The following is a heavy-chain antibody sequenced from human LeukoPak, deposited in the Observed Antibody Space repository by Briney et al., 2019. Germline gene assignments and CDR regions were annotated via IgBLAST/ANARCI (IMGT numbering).Heavy chain of an antibody. V-gene: IGHV3-21*01. CDR1: GFSFSSFS. J-gene: IGHJ4*02. CDR3: ARDLGYSSGPNY. CDR2: ISGGSSFT. D-gene: IGHD6-19*01. Sequence: GGSLRLSCAASGFSFSSFSMNWVRQAPGKGLEWVSYISGGSSFTYYVDSVKGRFTISSDNAKNSLYLQMNSLRAEDTAVYYCARDLGYSSGPNYWGQGTRVTVSS.